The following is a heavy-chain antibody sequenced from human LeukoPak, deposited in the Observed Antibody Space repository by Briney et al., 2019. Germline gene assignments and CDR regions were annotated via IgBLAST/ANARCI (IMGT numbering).Heavy chain of an antibody. V-gene: IGHV4-59*08. D-gene: IGHD6-19*01. Sequence: PETLSLTCTVSGGSIRSYYWSWIRHPPGKGLEWIGYMHHSGSTKHNPYLKSRVTISVDTSKSPFSLKLSSVTAADTAVYYCARHAAVEGSSGWSPLWWFDPWGQGTLVTVSS. CDR3: ARHAAVEGSSGWSPLWWFDP. CDR2: MHHSGST. CDR1: GGSIRSYY. J-gene: IGHJ5*02.